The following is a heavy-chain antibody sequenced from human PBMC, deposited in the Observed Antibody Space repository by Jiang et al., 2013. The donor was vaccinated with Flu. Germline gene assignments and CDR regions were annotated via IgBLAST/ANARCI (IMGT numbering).Heavy chain of an antibody. J-gene: IGHJ2*01. V-gene: IGHV4-38-2*02. CDR3: ARDLQMYYFDTSGHWYFDL. D-gene: IGHD3-22*01. CDR2: IYHSAMT. Sequence: EWIGSIYHSAMTYYNPSLKSRVTISVDTSKNQFSLELSSVTAADTAVYYCARDLQMYYFDTSGHWYFDLWGRGTLVTASS.